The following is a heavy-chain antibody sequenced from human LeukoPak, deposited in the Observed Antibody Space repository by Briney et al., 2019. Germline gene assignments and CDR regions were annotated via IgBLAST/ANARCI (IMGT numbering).Heavy chain of an antibody. Sequence: PSETLSLTCAVSGGPITSSNWWSWVRQPPGKGLEWIGFIYYSGSTKYNPSLKSRVTISVDTSKNQFSLKLTSVTAADTAVYYCARYGSGSYSDDHFQHWGQGTLVTVSS. J-gene: IGHJ1*01. D-gene: IGHD3-10*01. V-gene: IGHV4-4*02. CDR1: GGPITSSNW. CDR2: IYYSGST. CDR3: ARYGSGSYSDDHFQH.